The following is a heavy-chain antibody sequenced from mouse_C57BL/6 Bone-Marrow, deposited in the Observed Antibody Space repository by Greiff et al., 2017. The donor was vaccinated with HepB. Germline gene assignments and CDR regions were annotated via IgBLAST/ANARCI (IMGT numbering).Heavy chain of an antibody. CDR1: GYTFTGYW. D-gene: IGHD1-1*01. V-gene: IGHV1-9*01. CDR3: ARLRGITTVVATWDFDY. CDR2: ILPGSGST. Sequence: ESGAELMKPGASVKLSCKATGYTFTGYWIEWVKQRPGHGLEWIGEILPGSGSTNYNEKFKGKATFTADTSSNTAYMQLSSLTTEDSAIYYCARLRGITTVVATWDFDYWGQGTTLTVSS. J-gene: IGHJ2*01.